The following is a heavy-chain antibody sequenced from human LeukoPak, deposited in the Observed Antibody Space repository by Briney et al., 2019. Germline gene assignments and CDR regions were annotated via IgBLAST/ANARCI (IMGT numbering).Heavy chain of an antibody. CDR1: GYTFTSYA. CDR2: INPSGGST. CDR3: AKDRIGTMVRGDNWFDP. D-gene: IGHD3-10*01. J-gene: IGHJ5*02. Sequence: ASVKVSCKASGYTFTSYAMNWVRQAPGQGLEWMGIINPSGGSTSYAQKFQGRVTMTRDTSTSTVSMELSSLRSEDTAVYYCAKDRIGTMVRGDNWFDPWGQGTLVTVSS. V-gene: IGHV1-46*01.